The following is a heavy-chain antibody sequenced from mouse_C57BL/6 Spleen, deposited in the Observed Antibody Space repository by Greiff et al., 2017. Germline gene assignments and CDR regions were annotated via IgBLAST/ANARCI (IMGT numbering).Heavy chain of an antibody. CDR3: ARGRLRPRYFDV. CDR2: IDPSDSYT. V-gene: IGHV1-50*01. Sequence: QVQLKQPGAELVKPGASVKLSCKASGYTFTSYWMQWVKQRPGQGLEWIGEIDPSDSYTNYNQKFKGKATLTVDTSSSTAYMQLSSLTSEDSAVYYCARGRLRPRYFDVWGTGTTVTVSS. J-gene: IGHJ1*03. CDR1: GYTFTSYW. D-gene: IGHD2-4*01.